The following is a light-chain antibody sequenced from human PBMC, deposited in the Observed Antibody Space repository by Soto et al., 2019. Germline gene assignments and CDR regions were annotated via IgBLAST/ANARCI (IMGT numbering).Light chain of an antibody. V-gene: IGKV1-39*01. J-gene: IGKJ3*01. CDR2: GSS. CDR1: QTISYY. CDR3: PQGYNVPFT. Sequence: DIQMTQSPASLAASLGDRITISCRASQTISYYLHWYHQKPGEAPKILIYGSSTLQSGVPSTFSGSGSGTAFTLAIRGLQPEVFGAYCCPQGYNVPFTFGPGPKV.